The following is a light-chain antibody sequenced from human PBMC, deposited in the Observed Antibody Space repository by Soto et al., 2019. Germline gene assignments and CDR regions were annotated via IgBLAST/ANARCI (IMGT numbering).Light chain of an antibody. CDR2: EVS. V-gene: IGLV2-14*01. CDR1: SSDVGGYNY. J-gene: IGLJ2*01. Sequence: QSALTQPASVSGSPGQSITISCTGTSSDVGGYNYVSWYQQHPGKAPKLMIYEVSNRPSGVSNRFSGSKSGNTASLTISGLQAEDEADYYCSSYTSNTTVVFGGGTKVTV. CDR3: SSYTSNTTVV.